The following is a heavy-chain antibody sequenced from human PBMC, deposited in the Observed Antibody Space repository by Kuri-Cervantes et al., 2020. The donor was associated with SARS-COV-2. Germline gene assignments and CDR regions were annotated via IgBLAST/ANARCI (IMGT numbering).Heavy chain of an antibody. Sequence: GSLRLSCTVSGGSISSSSYYWGWIRQPPGKGLEWIESIYYSGSTYYNPSLKSRVTISVDTSKNQFSLKLSSVTAADTAVYYCARHWGCSSATLFRYYFGMDVWGQGTTVTVSS. J-gene: IGHJ6*02. CDR1: GGSISSSSYY. CDR3: ARHWGCSSATLFRYYFGMDV. CDR2: IYYSGST. V-gene: IGHV4-39*01. D-gene: IGHD6-19*01.